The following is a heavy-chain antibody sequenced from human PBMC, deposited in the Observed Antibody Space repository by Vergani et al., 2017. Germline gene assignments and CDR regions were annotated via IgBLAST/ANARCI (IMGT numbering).Heavy chain of an antibody. CDR2: ISYDGGEK. CDR3: ASGVGDYYDSSGYYGTLDY. V-gene: IGHV3-30*03. CDR1: GFTFSSSG. J-gene: IGHJ4*02. Sequence: QVQLVESGGGVVQPGRSLRLSCAGSGFTFSSSGIHWVRQAPGKGLEWVAIISYDGGEKYYADSIKGRFTISRDNSKNTVYLQMNSLRAEDTAVYYCASGVGDYYDSSGYYGTLDYWGQGTLVTVSS. D-gene: IGHD3-22*01.